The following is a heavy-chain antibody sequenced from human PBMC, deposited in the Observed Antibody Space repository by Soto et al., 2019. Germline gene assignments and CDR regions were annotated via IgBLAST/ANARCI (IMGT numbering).Heavy chain of an antibody. CDR1: GGSITSRCYY. CDR3: ARVKDYYIYIES. Sequence: PSETLSLTCTVSGGSITSRCYYLSWILQHPGKGLEWIGYIYYNGRTYYNPSLKSRVSISVDTSQNQFSLKLYYVTAADTAVYCCARVKDYYIYIESWGKGAQVTVSS. D-gene: IGHD3-9*01. V-gene: IGHV4-31*03. CDR2: IYYNGRT. J-gene: IGHJ4*02.